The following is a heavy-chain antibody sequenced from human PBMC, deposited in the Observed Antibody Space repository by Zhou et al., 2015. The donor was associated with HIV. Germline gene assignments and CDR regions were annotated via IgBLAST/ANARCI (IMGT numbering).Heavy chain of an antibody. CDR2: IVPVFGKA. CDR1: GGSFSTDG. CDR3: ARDRGAARPDWRYFDL. J-gene: IGHJ2*01. D-gene: IGHD6-6*01. V-gene: IGHV1-69*06. Sequence: QVQLVQSGAEVKKPGSSVKVSCKASGGSFSTDGITWVRQAPGQGLEWMGGIVPVFGKAEYAQKFQGRVSITADRPTSTAYMELRSLRSEDAAVYYCARDRGAARPDWRYFDLWGRGTLVTVSS.